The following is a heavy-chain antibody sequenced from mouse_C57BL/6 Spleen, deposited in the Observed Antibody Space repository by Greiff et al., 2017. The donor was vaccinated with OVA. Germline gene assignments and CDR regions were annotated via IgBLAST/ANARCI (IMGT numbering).Heavy chain of an antibody. J-gene: IGHJ1*03. CDR3: ARDDYYGSSAYWYFDV. CDR2: IHPNSGST. V-gene: IGHV1-64*01. D-gene: IGHD1-1*01. CDR1: GYTFTSYW. Sequence: QVQLKQPGAELVKPGASVKLSCKASGYTFTSYWMHWVKQRPGQGLEWIGMIHPNSGSTNYNEKFKSKATLTVDKSSSTAYMQLSRLTSEDSAVYYCARDDYYGSSAYWYFDVWGTGTTVTVSS.